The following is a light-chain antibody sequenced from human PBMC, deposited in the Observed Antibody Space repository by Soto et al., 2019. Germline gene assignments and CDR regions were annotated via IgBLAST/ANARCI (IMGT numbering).Light chain of an antibody. V-gene: IGKV1-39*01. J-gene: IGKJ1*01. Sequence: QMTQSPSSLSAFVGDRVAITYRASENVSDDLNEYQQKPRKAPSLLIYTSSNLQTGVPSRCSGRGSGTHFTLTITRLQPEVVATYYCQQSYNTPLTFGQGTKV. CDR2: TSS. CDR3: QQSYNTPLT. CDR1: ENVSDD.